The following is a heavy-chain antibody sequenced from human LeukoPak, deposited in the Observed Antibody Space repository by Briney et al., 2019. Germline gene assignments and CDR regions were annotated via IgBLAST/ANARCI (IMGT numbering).Heavy chain of an antibody. D-gene: IGHD6-19*01. V-gene: IGHV4-30-4*01. CDR1: GASVSSGDYY. CDR2: IYFSGNT. J-gene: IGHJ4*02. CDR3: ARGGYSSLDY. Sequence: PSQTLSLTCTVSGASVSSGDYYWNWIRQPPGKGLEWIGYIYFSGNTYYNPSLQSRLTISIDTSKNQFSLKLSSVTAADTAVYYCARGGYSSLDYWGQGTLVTVSS.